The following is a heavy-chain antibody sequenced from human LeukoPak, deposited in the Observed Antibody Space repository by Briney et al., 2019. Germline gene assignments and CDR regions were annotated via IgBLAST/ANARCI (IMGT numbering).Heavy chain of an antibody. Sequence: SETLSLTCAVYGGSFSGYYWSWIRQPPGKGLEWIGEINHSGSTNYNPSLKSRVTISVDTSKNQFFLKLSSVTAADTAVYYCARGLNDSWTGENYWGQGTLVTVSS. V-gene: IGHV4-34*01. J-gene: IGHJ4*02. CDR2: INHSGST. CDR3: ARGLNDSWTGENY. D-gene: IGHD3-3*01. CDR1: GGSFSGYY.